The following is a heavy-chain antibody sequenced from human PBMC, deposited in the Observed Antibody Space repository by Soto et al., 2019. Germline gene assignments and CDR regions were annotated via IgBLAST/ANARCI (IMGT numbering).Heavy chain of an antibody. V-gene: IGHV1-18*01. CDR2: ISAYNGNT. CDR1: GYTFTSYG. D-gene: IGHD3-22*01. Sequence: ASVKVSCKASGYTFTSYGISWVRQAPGQGLEWMGWISAYNGNTNYAQKLQGRVTMTTDTSTSTAYMELRSLRSGDTAVYYCARVKGSGYHNWFDPWGQGTLVTVSS. CDR3: ARVKGSGYHNWFDP. J-gene: IGHJ5*02.